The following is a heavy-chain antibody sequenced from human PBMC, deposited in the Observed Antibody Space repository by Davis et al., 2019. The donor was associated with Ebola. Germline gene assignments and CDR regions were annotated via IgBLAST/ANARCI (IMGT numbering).Heavy chain of an antibody. CDR1: GFTVSSNY. J-gene: IGHJ6*02. CDR2: IYNGGST. CDR3: ARDAREYSYGYYYYYGMDV. V-gene: IGHV3-53*04. Sequence: PGGSLRLSCAASGFTVSSNYMSWVRQAPGKGLEWVSVIYNGGSTYYADSVKGRFTISRHNSKNTLYLQMNSLRAEDTAVYYCARDAREYSYGYYYYYGMDVWGQGTTVTVSS. D-gene: IGHD5-18*01.